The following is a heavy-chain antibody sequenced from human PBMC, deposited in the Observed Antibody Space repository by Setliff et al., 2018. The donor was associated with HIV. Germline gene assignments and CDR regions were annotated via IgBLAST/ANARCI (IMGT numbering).Heavy chain of an antibody. CDR1: GFTFTNYW. Sequence: GESLKISCGTSGFTFTNYWMHWIRQVPGKGLVWVSRINYDRITTSYADSVQGRFNISRDNAKNTVYLQMNSLRVDDTAIYYCAREGATTAGFDIWGHGTMVTVSS. D-gene: IGHD6-19*01. CDR3: AREGATTAGFDI. CDR2: INYDRITT. V-gene: IGHV3-74*01. J-gene: IGHJ3*02.